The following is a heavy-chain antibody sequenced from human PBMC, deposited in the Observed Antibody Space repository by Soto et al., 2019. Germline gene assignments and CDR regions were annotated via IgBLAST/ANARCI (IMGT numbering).Heavy chain of an antibody. CDR3: AKVGRTMIVVVTPYYFDY. Sequence: VGSLRLSCAASGFTFSSYAMSWVRQAPGKGLEWVSAISGSGGSTYYADSVKGRFTISRDNSKNTLYLQMNSLRAEDTAVYYCAKVGRTMIVVVTPYYFDYWGQGTLVTVSS. D-gene: IGHD3-22*01. J-gene: IGHJ4*02. CDR1: GFTFSSYA. V-gene: IGHV3-23*01. CDR2: ISGSGGST.